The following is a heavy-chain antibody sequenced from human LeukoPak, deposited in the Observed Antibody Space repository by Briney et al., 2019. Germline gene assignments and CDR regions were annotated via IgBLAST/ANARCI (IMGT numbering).Heavy chain of an antibody. CDR1: GFIFNTYA. CDR2: ICGSGGCT. CDR3: AKTTVGYSSGRYPGWPADC. J-gene: IGHJ4*02. Sequence: QSGGSLRLSCEASGFIFNTYAISWVRQAPGKGLEWVSGICGSGGCTYYADSVKGRFTISRDNSKNTVYLQMNSLTADDTAVYYCAKTTVGYSSGRYPGWPADCWGQGALVTVPS. V-gene: IGHV3-23*01. D-gene: IGHD6-19*01.